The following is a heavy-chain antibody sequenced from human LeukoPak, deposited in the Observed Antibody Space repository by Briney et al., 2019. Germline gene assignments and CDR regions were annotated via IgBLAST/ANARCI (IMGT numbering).Heavy chain of an antibody. V-gene: IGHV3-30*04. CDR3: AKAVVVAYYFDY. CDR1: GFPFSSYA. Sequence: GGSLRLSCSASGFPFSSYAMHWVRQAPGKGLEWVALISYDGTNKYYADSVKGRFTISRDSSKNTLYLQMNSLRAEDTAVYFCAKAVVVAYYFDYWGQGTLVTVSS. CDR2: ISYDGTNK. J-gene: IGHJ4*02. D-gene: IGHD3-22*01.